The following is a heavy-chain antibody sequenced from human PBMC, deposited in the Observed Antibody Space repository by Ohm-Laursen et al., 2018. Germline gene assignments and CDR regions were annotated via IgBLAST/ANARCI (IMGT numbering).Heavy chain of an antibody. Sequence: SDTLSLTCSVSGGSISSYYWTWIRQPPGKGLEWIGYIYYSGSTNYNPSLKSRVTISVDTSKNQFSLKLSSVTAADTAVYYCARGSLYDYVWGSYRYGVYFDYWGQGTLVTVSS. D-gene: IGHD3-16*02. CDR2: IYYSGST. V-gene: IGHV4-59*08. CDR3: ARGSLYDYVWGSYRYGVYFDY. J-gene: IGHJ4*02. CDR1: GGSISSYY.